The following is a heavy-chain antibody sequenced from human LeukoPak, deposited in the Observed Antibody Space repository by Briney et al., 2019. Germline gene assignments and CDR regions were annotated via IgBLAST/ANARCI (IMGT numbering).Heavy chain of an antibody. CDR1: GYSFTSYW. V-gene: IGHV5-51*01. CDR2: IYPGDSDT. CDR3: ARVYCSGGSCYSWYFDL. Sequence: GESLKISCKGSGYSFTSYWIGWVRQMPGKGLEWMGIIYPGDSDTRYSPSFQGRVTISADKSISTAYLQWSSLKASDTAMYYCARVYCSGGSCYSWYFDLWGRGTLVTVSS. D-gene: IGHD2-15*01. J-gene: IGHJ2*01.